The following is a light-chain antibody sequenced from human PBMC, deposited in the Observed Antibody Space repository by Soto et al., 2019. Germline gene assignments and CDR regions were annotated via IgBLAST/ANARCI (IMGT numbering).Light chain of an antibody. J-gene: IGLJ2*01. CDR3: QTWGTAVV. V-gene: IGLV4-69*01. CDR2: LNSDGSH. Sequence: QSVLTQSPSASASLGASVKLTCTLDSGHSNYAVAWHQQQPEKGPRYLMKLNSDGSHSKGDGIPDRFSGSSSGTERYLTISSLQSEDEAAYYCQTWGTAVVFGGGTKVTVL. CDR1: SGHSNYA.